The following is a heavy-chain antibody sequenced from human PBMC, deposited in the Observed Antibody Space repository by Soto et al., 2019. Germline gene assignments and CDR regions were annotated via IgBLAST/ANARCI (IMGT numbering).Heavy chain of an antibody. CDR3: AGHVRGRVGTSCVGYFQH. J-gene: IGHJ1*01. Sequence: GSGPTLVNPTQTLTLTCTFSGFSLSTSGMCVSWIRQPPGKALEWLARIDWDDDKYYSTSLKTRLTISKDTSKNQVVLTMTNMDPVDTATYYCAGHVRGRVGTSCVGYFQHWGQGTLVTVSS. D-gene: IGHD2-2*01. V-gene: IGHV2-70*11. CDR2: IDWDDDK. CDR1: GFSLSTSGMC.